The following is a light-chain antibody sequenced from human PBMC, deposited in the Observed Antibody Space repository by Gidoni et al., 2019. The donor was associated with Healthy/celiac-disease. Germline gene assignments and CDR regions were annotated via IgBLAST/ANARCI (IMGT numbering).Light chain of an antibody. J-gene: IGKJ1*01. V-gene: IGKV1-5*03. CDR1: QSSSSW. Sequence: DIQMHTSPSTLSASVGDRVTNTCRASQSSSSWLAWYQQKPGDAPKLLIYKASSLESGVPSRFSCSRSGTEFTLTISSLQPDDFATYYCQQDNSYSRTFGQGTKVEIK. CDR3: QQDNSYSRT. CDR2: KAS.